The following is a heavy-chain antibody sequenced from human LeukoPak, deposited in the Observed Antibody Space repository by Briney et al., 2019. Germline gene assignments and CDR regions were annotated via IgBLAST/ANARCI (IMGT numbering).Heavy chain of an antibody. J-gene: IGHJ6*02. CDR2: INHSGST. D-gene: IGHD3-10*01. V-gene: IGHV4-34*01. CDR1: GGSFSGYY. CDR3: ARVYRMVRGVITYYYGMDV. Sequence: SETLSLTCAVYGGSFSGYYWSWIRQPPGKGLEWIGEINHSGSTNYNPSLKSRVTISVDTSKNQFSLKLSSVTAADTAVYYCARVYRMVRGVITYYYGMDVWGQGTTVTVSS.